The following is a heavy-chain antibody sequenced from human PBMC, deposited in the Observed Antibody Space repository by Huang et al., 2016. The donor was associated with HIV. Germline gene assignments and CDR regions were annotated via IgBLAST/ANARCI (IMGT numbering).Heavy chain of an antibody. CDR1: GGSFRSSFYY. CDR2: IYYSGST. V-gene: IGHV4-39*01. CDR3: ARHDPDYYGSGSYYNNPIY. Sequence: QLQLQESGPGLVKPSETLSLTCTVSGGSFRSSFYYWGWIRPPPGTGLDWIGTIYYSGSTYYTPSLKSRVTISVDTSKNRFALKLGSVTAADTAVYYCARHDPDYYGSGSYYNNPIYWGQETLVTVSS. J-gene: IGHJ4*02. D-gene: IGHD3-10*01.